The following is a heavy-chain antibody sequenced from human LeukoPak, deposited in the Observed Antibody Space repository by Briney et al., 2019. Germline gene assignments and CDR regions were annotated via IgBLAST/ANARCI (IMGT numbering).Heavy chain of an antibody. CDR2: INPNSGGT. J-gene: IGHJ4*02. D-gene: IGHD3-22*01. CDR1: GYTFSNFG. CDR3: ARVKTMIIVVSLFDY. V-gene: IGHV1-2*02. Sequence: ASVKVSCKASGYTFSNFGISWVRQAPGQGLEWMGWINPNSGGTNYAQQFQGRLTMTRDTSISTAYMELSRLRSDDTAVYYCARVKTMIIVVSLFDYWGQGTLVTVSS.